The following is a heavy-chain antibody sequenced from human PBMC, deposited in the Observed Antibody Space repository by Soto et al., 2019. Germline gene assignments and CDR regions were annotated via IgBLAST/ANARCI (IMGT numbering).Heavy chain of an antibody. V-gene: IGHV4-59*01. J-gene: IGHJ4*02. CDR1: GGSISSYY. CDR3: ARAAPGYSSSWYLDY. CDR2: IYYSGST. D-gene: IGHD6-13*01. Sequence: SETLSLTCTVSGGSISSYYWSWIRQPPGKGLEWIGYIYYSGSTNYNPSLKSRVTISVDTSKNQFSLKLSSVTAADTAVYYCARAAPGYSSSWYLDYWGQGTLVTVSS.